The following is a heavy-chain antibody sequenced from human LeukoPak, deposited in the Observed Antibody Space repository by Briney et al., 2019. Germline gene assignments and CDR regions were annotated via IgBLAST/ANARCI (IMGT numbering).Heavy chain of an antibody. CDR1: GFTFSSYS. CDR2: ISSSSSYI. J-gene: IGHJ4*02. V-gene: IGHV3-21*01. D-gene: IGHD6-13*01. Sequence: GSLRLARAASGFTFSSYSMNWVRQAPGKGLEWVSSISSSSSYIYYADSVKGRFTISRDNAKNSLYLQMNSLRAEDTAVYYCARSAGEFDYWGQGTLVTVSS. CDR3: ARSAGEFDY.